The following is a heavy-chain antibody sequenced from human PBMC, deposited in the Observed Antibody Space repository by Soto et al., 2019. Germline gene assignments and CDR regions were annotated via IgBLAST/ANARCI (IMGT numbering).Heavy chain of an antibody. D-gene: IGHD1-1*01. CDR2: MHPSGST. CDR3: ARHGHNIYGFDV. V-gene: IGHV4-4*02. CDR1: GGSISSVHW. J-gene: IGHJ6*02. Sequence: QVQPQESGPGLVRLSDTLSLTCAVSGGSISSVHWWSWVRQSPGKGLEWIGEMHPSGSTNYNPSLKSRVTVSMDKSRNQFSLKMYSVTAADTAVYFCARHGHNIYGFDVWGRGTTVTVSS.